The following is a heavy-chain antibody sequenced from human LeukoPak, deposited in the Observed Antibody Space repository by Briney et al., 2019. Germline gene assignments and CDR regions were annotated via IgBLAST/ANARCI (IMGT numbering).Heavy chain of an antibody. D-gene: IGHD3-22*01. V-gene: IGHV1-24*01. J-gene: IGHJ4*02. CDR3: ARGCLDYYDSSGCSFDY. Sequence: ASVKVSCKFSGYTLTELSMHWVRQAPGKGLEGMGGFDPEDGETIYAQKFQGRVTMTEDTSTDTDYMELSRLRSDDTAVYYCARGCLDYYDSSGCSFDYWGQGTLVTVSS. CDR1: GYTLTELS. CDR2: FDPEDGET.